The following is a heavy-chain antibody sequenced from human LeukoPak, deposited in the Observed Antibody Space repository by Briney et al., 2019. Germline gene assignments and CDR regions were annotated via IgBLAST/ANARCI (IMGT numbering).Heavy chain of an antibody. CDR1: GYTFTSYG. V-gene: IGHV1-18*01. Sequence: ASVKVSCKASGYTFTSYGISWVRQAPGQGLEWMGWISAYNGNTNYAQKLQGRVTMTTDTSTSTAYMELRSLRSDDTAVYCCAREQAMTYYDILTGYFPFDYWGQGTLVTVSS. CDR2: ISAYNGNT. CDR3: AREQAMTYYDILTGYFPFDY. J-gene: IGHJ4*02. D-gene: IGHD3-9*01.